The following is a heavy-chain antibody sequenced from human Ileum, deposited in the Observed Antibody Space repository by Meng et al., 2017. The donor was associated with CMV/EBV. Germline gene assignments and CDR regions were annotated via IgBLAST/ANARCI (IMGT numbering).Heavy chain of an antibody. CDR2: IYYSGNT. CDR1: GGSVSSGVYY. J-gene: IGHJ4*02. D-gene: IGHD3-16*02. CDR3: VGGGYHPYFDS. V-gene: IGHV4-30-4*08. Sequence: SETLSLTCTVSGGSVSSGVYYWSWIRQPPGKGLEWIGYIYYSGNTYYNPSLKSRVIISVDTSKNQFSLKLSSVTAADTAVYYCVGGGYHPYFDSWGQGTLVTVSS.